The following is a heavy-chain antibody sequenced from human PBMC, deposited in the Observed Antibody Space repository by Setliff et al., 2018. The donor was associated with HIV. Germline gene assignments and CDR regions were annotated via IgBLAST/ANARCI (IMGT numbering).Heavy chain of an antibody. CDR3: ARLRITMIMMLNYFDY. D-gene: IGHD3-22*01. J-gene: IGHJ4*02. V-gene: IGHV4-31*03. CDR2: ISNSGST. Sequence: SETLSLTCSVSGGSISSGGHYWNWIRQHPGRGLEWIGYISNSGSTYYNPSLKSRVTISVDTSKNQFSLRLTSVTAADTAVYFCARLRITMIMMLNYFDYWGQGSLVTVSS. CDR1: GGSISSGGHY.